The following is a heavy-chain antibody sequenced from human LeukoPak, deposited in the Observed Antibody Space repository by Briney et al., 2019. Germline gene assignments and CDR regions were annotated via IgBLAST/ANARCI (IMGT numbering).Heavy chain of an antibody. J-gene: IGHJ4*02. CDR1: GFTFSSYA. D-gene: IGHD3-3*01. CDR3: ARDRFLKWSFDY. CDR2: ISYDGSNK. V-gene: IGHV3-30-3*01. Sequence: GGSLRLSCAASGFTFSSYAMHWVRQAPGKGLEWVAVISYDGSNKYYADSVKGRFTISRDNSKNTLYLQMNSLRAEDTAVYYCARDRFLKWSFDYWGQGTLVTVSS.